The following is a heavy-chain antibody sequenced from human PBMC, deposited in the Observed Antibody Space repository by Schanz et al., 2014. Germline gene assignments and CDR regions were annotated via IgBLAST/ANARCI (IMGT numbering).Heavy chain of an antibody. CDR1: GYTFSDSY. V-gene: IGHV1-2*04. Sequence: QEQLVQSGAEVRKPGASVKVSCKASGYTFSDSYVHWVRQAPGQGLEWMGWINPDSGDTNFAQKFQGWVTMTRDKSITTAYMELSRLKFDDTGVYYCAKDRRSISGGLNYSFGPYHYYGLDVWGQGTTVIVSS. J-gene: IGHJ6*02. CDR2: INPDSGDT. CDR3: AKDRRSISGGLNYSFGPYHYYGLDV. D-gene: IGHD1-7*01.